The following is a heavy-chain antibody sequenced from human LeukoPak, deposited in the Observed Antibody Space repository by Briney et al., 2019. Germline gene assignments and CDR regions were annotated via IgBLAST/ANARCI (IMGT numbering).Heavy chain of an antibody. CDR2: ISTYKGNT. J-gene: IGHJ6*03. V-gene: IGHV1-18*01. CDR3: ARVAALDYYMYV. CDR1: GYTFTSYG. Sequence: ASVKVSCKASGYTFTSYGISWVRQAPGQGLEWMGWISTYKGNTNYAQSLQGRVTMTTDTSTSTVYMELRSLRSDDTAVYYCARVAALDYYMYVWGKGTTVTVSS.